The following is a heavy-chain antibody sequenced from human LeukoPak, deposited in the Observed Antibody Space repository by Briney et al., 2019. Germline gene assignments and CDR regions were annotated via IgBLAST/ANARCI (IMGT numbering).Heavy chain of an antibody. CDR3: ARDLPTDY. Sequence: GGSLRLSCVASGFTFNYYSMHWVRQAPGKGLEWVSSISRSSGYIYYADSVKGRFTISRDNAKNSLYLQMNSLRAEDTAVYYCARDLPTDYWGQGTLVTVSS. D-gene: IGHD4-4*01. CDR1: GFTFNYYS. CDR2: ISRSSGYI. V-gene: IGHV3-21*01. J-gene: IGHJ4*02.